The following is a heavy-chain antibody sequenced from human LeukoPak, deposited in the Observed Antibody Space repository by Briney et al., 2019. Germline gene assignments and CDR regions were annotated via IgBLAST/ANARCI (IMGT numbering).Heavy chain of an antibody. J-gene: IGHJ5*02. CDR1: GGSISSRSYY. CDR3: ARHVKGSTHGFDP. Sequence: PSETLSLTCTVSGGSISSRSYYWGWIRQPPGKGLEWIGSIYYSGSTYYNPSLKSRVTISVDTSKNQFSLKLSSVTAADTAVYYCARHVKGSTHGFDPWGQGTLVTVSS. D-gene: IGHD2/OR15-2a*01. V-gene: IGHV4-39*01. CDR2: IYYSGST.